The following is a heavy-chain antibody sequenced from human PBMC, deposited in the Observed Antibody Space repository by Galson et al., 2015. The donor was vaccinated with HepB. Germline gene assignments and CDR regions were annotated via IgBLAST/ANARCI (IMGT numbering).Heavy chain of an antibody. CDR2: IYYTGST. Sequence: SETLSLTCTVSGGSISSFYWSWIRQPPGKGLEWIGYIYYTGSTNYNPSLKSRVTISIDTSKNQFSLKLSSVTAADTAVYYCARPSARGTYPFDYWGQGTLVTVSS. CDR1: GGSISSFY. CDR3: ARPSARGTYPFDY. J-gene: IGHJ4*02. D-gene: IGHD1-26*01. V-gene: IGHV4-59*12.